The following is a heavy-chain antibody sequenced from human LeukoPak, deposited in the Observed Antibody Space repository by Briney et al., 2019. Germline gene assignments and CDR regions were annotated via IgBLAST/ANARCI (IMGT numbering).Heavy chain of an antibody. CDR2: ISGDGSAT. CDR1: GFTSSGYA. Sequence: PGGSLRLSCAASGFTSSGYAMNWVRQAPGKGLEWVSLISGDGSATYYAGSVKGRFTISRDNSNNTLFLQMNSLRAEDTAVYYCARDGRGDSVYGDFDYWGQGTLVTVSS. CDR3: ARDGRGDSVYGDFDY. J-gene: IGHJ4*02. D-gene: IGHD5/OR15-5a*01. V-gene: IGHV3-23*01.